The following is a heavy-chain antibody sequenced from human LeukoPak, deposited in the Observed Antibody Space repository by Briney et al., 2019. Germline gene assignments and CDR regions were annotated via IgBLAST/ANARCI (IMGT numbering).Heavy chain of an antibody. J-gene: IGHJ3*02. V-gene: IGHV3-23*01. CDR2: ISGSAGST. CDR3: AKSHQWLVTDAFDI. D-gene: IGHD6-19*01. CDR1: GFTFSDYY. Sequence: GGSLRLSCAASGFTFSDYYMSWIRQAPGKGLEWVSGISGSAGSTYYADSVKGRFTISRDNSRNTLYLQINSLRAEDTAVYYCAKSHQWLVTDAFDIWGQGTMVTVSS.